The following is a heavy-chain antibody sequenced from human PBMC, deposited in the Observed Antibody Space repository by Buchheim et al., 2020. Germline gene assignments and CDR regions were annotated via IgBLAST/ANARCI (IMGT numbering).Heavy chain of an antibody. CDR1: GGSISSGGYS. D-gene: IGHD2-8*02. CDR2: IYHSGST. Sequence: QLQLRESGSGLVKPSQTLSLTCAVSGGSISSGGYSWSWIRQPPGKGLEWIGYIYHSGSTYYNPSLKSRVTISLDRSKNQFSLKLSSVTAADTAVYYCARVVLEPRGSWFDPWGQGTL. V-gene: IGHV4-30-2*01. CDR3: ARVVLEPRGSWFDP. J-gene: IGHJ5*02.